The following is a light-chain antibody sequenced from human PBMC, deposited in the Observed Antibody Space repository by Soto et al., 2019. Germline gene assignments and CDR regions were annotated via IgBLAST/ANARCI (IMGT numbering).Light chain of an antibody. CDR2: GAS. J-gene: IGKJ1*01. CDR3: QQYNNWTRT. Sequence: ERLKTQSPPTLSVALGDSTSLSCRASQSVSSDLAWYHQKPGQAPRLLIYGASTRATGIPARFSGSGSGTEFTLTINSLQSEDFAVYYCQQYNNWTRTFGQGAKVDI. CDR1: QSVSSD. V-gene: IGKV3-15*01.